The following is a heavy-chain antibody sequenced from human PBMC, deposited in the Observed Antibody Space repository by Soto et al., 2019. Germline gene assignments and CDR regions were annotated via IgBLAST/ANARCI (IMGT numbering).Heavy chain of an antibody. D-gene: IGHD3-22*01. J-gene: IGHJ4*02. CDR3: AREFYYDSSGIGFDS. CDR1: GGSLSGYY. V-gene: IGHV4-59*01. CDR2: FYSSGSP. Sequence: SETLSLTCTFSGGSLSGYYWSLIRQPPGKGLEWIGDFYSSGSPHHNPSLKNRVSISEDRSKNEFSLKLSSVTAADTAIYYCAREFYYDSSGIGFDSWGQGTLVTVSS.